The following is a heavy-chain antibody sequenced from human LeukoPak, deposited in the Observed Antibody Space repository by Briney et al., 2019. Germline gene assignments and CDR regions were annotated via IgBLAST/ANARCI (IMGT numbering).Heavy chain of an antibody. CDR3: ARSPYDSSGYYKNWYFDL. J-gene: IGHJ2*01. CDR1: GGSISSYY. CDR2: IYYSGST. D-gene: IGHD3-22*01. Sequence: PSQTLSLTCTVSGGSISSYYWSWIRQPPGKGLEWIGYIYYSGSTNYNPFLKSRVTISVDTSKNQFSLKLSSVTAADTAVYYCARSPYDSSGYYKNWYFDLWGRGTLVTVSS. V-gene: IGHV4-59*08.